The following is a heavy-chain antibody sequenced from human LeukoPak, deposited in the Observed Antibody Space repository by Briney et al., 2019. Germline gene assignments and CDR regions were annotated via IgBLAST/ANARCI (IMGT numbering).Heavy chain of an antibody. D-gene: IGHD2/OR15-2a*01. J-gene: IGHJ4*02. CDR2: ISGSGANT. Sequence: GGSLRLSCAASGFTFSSYAMTWVRQAPGKGLEWVSTISGSGANTYYADSVKGRFTISRDNSKNTLSLQMNSLRVEDTALYYCAKYSDSTGAHYFDYWGQGTLVTVSS. CDR1: GFTFSSYA. CDR3: AKYSDSTGAHYFDY. V-gene: IGHV3-23*01.